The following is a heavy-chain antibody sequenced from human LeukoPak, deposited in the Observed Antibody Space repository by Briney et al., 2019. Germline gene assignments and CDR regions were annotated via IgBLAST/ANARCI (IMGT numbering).Heavy chain of an antibody. D-gene: IGHD4-17*01. J-gene: IGHJ3*02. CDR2: IYYSGSS. V-gene: IGHV4-59*01. CDR1: GGSITGYY. Sequence: PSETLSLTCTVSGGSITGYYWTWIRQPPGKGLEWIGYIYYSGSSNYNPSLKSRVTISIHTSKNQFSLNLSSVTAADTAVYYCARDLVTVTKGFDIWGQGTMVSVSS. CDR3: ARDLVTVTKGFDI.